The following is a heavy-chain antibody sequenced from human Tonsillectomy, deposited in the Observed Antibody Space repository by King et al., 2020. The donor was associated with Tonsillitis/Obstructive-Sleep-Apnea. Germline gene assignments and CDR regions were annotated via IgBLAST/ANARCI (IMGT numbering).Heavy chain of an antibody. CDR3: ARVNNYDFWRGYYRASWFDP. J-gene: IGHJ5*02. D-gene: IGHD3-3*01. CDR2: INHSGST. CDR1: GGSFSGYY. V-gene: IGHV4-34*01. Sequence: VQLQQWGAGLLKPSETLSLTCAVYGGSFSGYYWSGIRQPPGKGLEWIGEINHSGSTNYNPSLKSRVTISVDTSKNQFSLKLSSVTAADTAVYYCARVNNYDFWRGYYRASWFDPWGQGTLVTVSS.